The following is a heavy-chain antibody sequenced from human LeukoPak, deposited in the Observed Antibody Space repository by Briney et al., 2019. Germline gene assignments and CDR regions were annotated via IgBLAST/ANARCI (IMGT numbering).Heavy chain of an antibody. CDR2: KQQFGSEK. CDR1: GITLSSHP. D-gene: IGHD6-13*01. V-gene: IGHV3-7*05. Sequence: GPLKPSRAPPGITLSSHPKNRVRQAPAKGPQRVAKKQQFGSEKNYVDSVKGRFTISRDNAKNSLYLQMNSLRAEDTAVYYCARDEAAVRFDYWGQGTLVTVSS. J-gene: IGHJ4*02. CDR3: ARDEAAVRFDY.